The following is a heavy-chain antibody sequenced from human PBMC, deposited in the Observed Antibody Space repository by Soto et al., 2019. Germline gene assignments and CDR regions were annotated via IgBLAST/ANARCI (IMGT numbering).Heavy chain of an antibody. Sequence: ASVKVSCKAPRDTFTSYYINWVRQAPGQGLEWMGVINPHGGSTAYARKFKGRVTLTRDTSASTVYMEVSSLTSEDTAMYYCVRSSGGNFGIIIEGTNWFAPWGQGTLVTVSS. J-gene: IGHJ5*02. CDR1: RDTFTSYY. D-gene: IGHD1-26*01. V-gene: IGHV1-46*01. CDR3: VRSSGGNFGIIIEGTNWFAP. CDR2: INPHGGST.